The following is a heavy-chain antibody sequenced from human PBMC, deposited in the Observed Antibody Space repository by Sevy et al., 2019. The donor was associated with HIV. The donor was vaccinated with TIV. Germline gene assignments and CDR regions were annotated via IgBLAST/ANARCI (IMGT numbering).Heavy chain of an antibody. CDR1: GYTFTNYY. V-gene: IGHV1-46*03. J-gene: IGHJ3*02. Sequence: ASVKVSCKASGYTFTNYYIHWVRQAPGQGLEWMGIINPSGGSTSYAQKFQGRVTMTRDTSTSTLYMELSSLRFDDTAVYYCTRARGSSGWDAFHIWGQGTMVIVSS. CDR3: TRARGSSGWDAFHI. CDR2: INPSGGST. D-gene: IGHD6-19*01.